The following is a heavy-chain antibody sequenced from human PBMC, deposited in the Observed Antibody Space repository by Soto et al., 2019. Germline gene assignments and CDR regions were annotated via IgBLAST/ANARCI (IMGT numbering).Heavy chain of an antibody. CDR2: IIPIFGTA. D-gene: IGHD2-2*01. V-gene: IGHV1-69*01. CDR1: VGTFSSYA. Sequence: QVQLVQSGAEVKKPGSSVKVSCKASVGTFSSYAISWVRQAPGQGLEWMGAIIPIFGTANYAQKFQGRVTITADESTSTAYMELSSLRSEDTAVYYCARGRMPNTNYYYYGMDVWGQGTTVTVSS. J-gene: IGHJ6*02. CDR3: ARGRMPNTNYYYYGMDV.